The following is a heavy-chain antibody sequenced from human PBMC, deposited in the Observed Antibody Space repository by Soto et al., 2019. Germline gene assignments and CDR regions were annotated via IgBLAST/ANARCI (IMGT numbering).Heavy chain of an antibody. CDR1: GGSLSSYY. J-gene: IGHJ4*02. Sequence: SETLSLTCTVSGGSLSSYYWGWIRQPPGKGLEWIGHIFYSGSTNYSPSLESRITISVDTSRNQFSLKVNSVTAADTALYYCARHFPIGNNWNYFDYRGQGTLVTVS. CDR3: ARHFPIGNNWNYFDY. V-gene: IGHV4-59*08. D-gene: IGHD1-1*01. CDR2: IFYSGST.